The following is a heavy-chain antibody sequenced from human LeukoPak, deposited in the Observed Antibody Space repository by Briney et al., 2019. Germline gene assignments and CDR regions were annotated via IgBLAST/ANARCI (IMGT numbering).Heavy chain of an antibody. J-gene: IGHJ3*02. Sequence: ASVKVSCKASGYTFTAYYMHWVRQASGQGLEWMGWINPNSGGTNYAQKFQGRVTVTRDTSISTAYMELSRLRSDDTAVYYCARGQEYAFDIWGQGTMVTVSS. CDR2: INPNSGGT. V-gene: IGHV1-2*02. CDR1: GYTFTAYY. D-gene: IGHD3-10*01. CDR3: ARGQEYAFDI.